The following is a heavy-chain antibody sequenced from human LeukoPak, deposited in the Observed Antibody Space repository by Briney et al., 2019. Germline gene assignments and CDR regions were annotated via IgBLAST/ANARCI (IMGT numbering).Heavy chain of an antibody. CDR1: GGPISSYY. CDR3: AREFKGRSSDWFDP. Sequence: SETLSLTCTVSGGPISSYYWSWIRQPPGKGLEWIGYIYYSGSTNYNPSLKSRVTISVDTSKNQFSLKLSSVTAADTAVYYCAREFKGRSSDWFDPWGQGTLVTVSS. D-gene: IGHD6-6*01. CDR2: IYYSGST. J-gene: IGHJ5*02. V-gene: IGHV4-59*01.